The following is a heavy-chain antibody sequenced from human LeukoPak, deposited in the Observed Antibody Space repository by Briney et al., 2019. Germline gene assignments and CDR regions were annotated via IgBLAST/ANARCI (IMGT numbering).Heavy chain of an antibody. CDR1: GGSFSGYY. CDR3: ARSSSRGYYYYYGMGV. D-gene: IGHD6-13*01. Sequence: PSETLSLTCAVYGGSFSGYYWSWIRQPPGKGLEWIGEINHSGSTNYNPSLKSRVTISVDTSKNQFSLKLSSVTAADTAVYYCARSSSRGYYYYYGMGVWGQGTTVTVSS. J-gene: IGHJ6*02. V-gene: IGHV4-34*01. CDR2: INHSGST.